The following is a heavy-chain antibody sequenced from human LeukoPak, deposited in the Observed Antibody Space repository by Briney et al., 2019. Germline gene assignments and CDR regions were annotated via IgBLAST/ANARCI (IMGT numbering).Heavy chain of an antibody. V-gene: IGHV3-7*04. CDR2: MKQDGSAK. D-gene: IGHD1-26*01. Sequence: GGSLRLSCAASGFTFSSYWTSWVRQAPGKGLEWVANMKQDGSAKNYVDSVKGRFTISRDNAKNSLYLQMNSLSTEDTAVYYCARGGSCPDYWGQGTLVTVSS. CDR3: ARGGSCPDY. J-gene: IGHJ4*02. CDR1: GFTFSSYW.